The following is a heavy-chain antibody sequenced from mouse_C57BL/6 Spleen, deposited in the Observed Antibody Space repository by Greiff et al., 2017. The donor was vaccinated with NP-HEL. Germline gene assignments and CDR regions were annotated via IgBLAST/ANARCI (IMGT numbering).Heavy chain of an antibody. D-gene: IGHD2-4*01. Sequence: QVQLKESGPELVKPGASVKISCKASGYAFSSSWMNWVKQRPGKGLEWIGRIYPGDGDTNYNGKFKGKATLTADKSSSTAYMQLSSLTSEDSAVYFCARSYDYAHYYAMDYWGQGTSVTVSS. CDR2: IYPGDGDT. J-gene: IGHJ4*01. V-gene: IGHV1-82*01. CDR1: GYAFSSSW. CDR3: ARSYDYAHYYAMDY.